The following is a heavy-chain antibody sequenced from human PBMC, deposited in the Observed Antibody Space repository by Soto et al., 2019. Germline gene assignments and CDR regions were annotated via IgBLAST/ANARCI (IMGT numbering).Heavy chain of an antibody. J-gene: IGHJ6*02. V-gene: IGHV1-18*01. CDR3: XXXXXXXXXXXQXV. CDR2: ISPYTGNT. Sequence: QVQLEQSGDEVKKPGASVKVSCKASGYIFVNYGIAWVRQAPGQGLEWLGWISPYTGNTYYATKVQGRLTLTTDTSTSTAFMDMGSLTSADXAXXXXXXXXXXXXXXXQXVWGQGTTVTVSS. CDR1: GYIFVNYG.